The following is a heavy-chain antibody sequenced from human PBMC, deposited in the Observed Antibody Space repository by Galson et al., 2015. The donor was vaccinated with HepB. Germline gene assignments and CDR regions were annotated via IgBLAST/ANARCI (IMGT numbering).Heavy chain of an antibody. CDR2: IYSGGST. D-gene: IGHD6-13*01. J-gene: IGHJ4*02. V-gene: IGHV3-66*04. CDR3: ASHSSSWYKGIAY. Sequence: SLRLSCAASGFTVSSNYMSWVRQAPGKGLEWVSVIYSGGSTYYADSVKGRFTISRDNSKNTLYLQMNSLRAEDTAVYYCASHSSSWYKGIAYWGQGTLVTVSS. CDR1: GFTVSSNY.